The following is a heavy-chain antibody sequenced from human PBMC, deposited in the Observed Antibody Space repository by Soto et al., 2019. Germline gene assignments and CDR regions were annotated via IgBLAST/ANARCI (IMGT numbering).Heavy chain of an antibody. J-gene: IGHJ3*02. CDR3: ARSYSGYWHDAFDI. V-gene: IGHV1-8*01. Sequence: ASVKVSCKASGYTFTSYDINWVRQATGQGLEWMVWMNPNSGNTGYAQKFQGRVTMTRNTSISTAYMELSSLRSEDTAVYYCARSYSGYWHDAFDIWGQGTMVTVSS. CDR1: GYTFTSYD. CDR2: MNPNSGNT. D-gene: IGHD5-12*01.